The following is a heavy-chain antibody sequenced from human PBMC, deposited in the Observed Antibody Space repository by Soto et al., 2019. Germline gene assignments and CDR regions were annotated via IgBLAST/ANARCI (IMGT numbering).Heavy chain of an antibody. Sequence: PSETLSLTCAVYGGSFSGYYWSWIRQPPGKGLDWIGEINHIGSTNYNPSLKSRVTISVDTSKNHFSLKLSSVTAADTAVYYCARGSRRENYVLRYSFGWFDPWGQGTLVTVSS. CDR3: ARGSRRENYVLRYSFGWFDP. D-gene: IGHD3-9*01. J-gene: IGHJ5*02. CDR2: INHIGST. V-gene: IGHV4-34*01. CDR1: GGSFSGYY.